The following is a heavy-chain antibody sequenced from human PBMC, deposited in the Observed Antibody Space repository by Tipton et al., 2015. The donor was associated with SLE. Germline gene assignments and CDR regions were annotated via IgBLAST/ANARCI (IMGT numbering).Heavy chain of an antibody. J-gene: IGHJ2*01. CDR1: GGSFSGYY. CDR3: ARGYYYDSSDYSLHWYLDL. V-gene: IGHV4-34*01. CDR2: VNHSGST. Sequence: TLSLTCAVYGGSFSGYYWSWIRQPPGKGLEWIGEVNHSGSTNYNPSLKSRVTISVDTSKNQFSLKLSSVAAADTAVYYCARGYYYDSSDYSLHWYLDLWGRGTLVTVSS. D-gene: IGHD3-22*01.